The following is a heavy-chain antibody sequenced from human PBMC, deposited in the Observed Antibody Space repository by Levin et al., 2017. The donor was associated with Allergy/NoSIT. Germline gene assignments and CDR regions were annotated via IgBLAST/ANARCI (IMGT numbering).Heavy chain of an antibody. V-gene: IGHV3-30-3*01. CDR3: ARVEQWLVS. J-gene: IGHJ4*02. Sequence: GGSLRLSCAASGFTFSSYAMHWVRQAPGKGLEWVAVISYDGSNKYYADSVKGRFTISRDNSKNTLYLQMNSLRAEDTAVYYCARVEQWLVSWGQGTLVTVSS. CDR2: ISYDGSNK. D-gene: IGHD6-19*01. CDR1: GFTFSSYA.